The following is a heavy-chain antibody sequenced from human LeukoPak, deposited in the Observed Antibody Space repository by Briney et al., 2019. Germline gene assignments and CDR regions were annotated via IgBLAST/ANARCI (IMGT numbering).Heavy chain of an antibody. CDR2: INPSGGST. J-gene: IGHJ4*02. CDR1: GYTFTGNG. V-gene: IGHV1-46*01. CDR3: ARDISREFDY. Sequence: ASVKVSCKASGYTFTGNGITWVRQAPGQGLEWMGVINPSGGSTNYAQKFQGRVTMTRDTSTNTVHMELSSLRSEDTAVYYCARDISREFDYWGQGTLVAVSS. D-gene: IGHD1-14*01.